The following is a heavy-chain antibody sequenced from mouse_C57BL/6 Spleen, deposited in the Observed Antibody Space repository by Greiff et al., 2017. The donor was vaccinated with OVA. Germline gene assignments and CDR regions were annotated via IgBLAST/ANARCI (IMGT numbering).Heavy chain of an antibody. CDR3: ARDPLRRYFDV. CDR2: ISYDGSN. CDR1: GYSITSGYY. D-gene: IGHD2-4*01. J-gene: IGHJ1*03. V-gene: IGHV3-6*01. Sequence: EVQLQESGPGLVKPSQSLSLTCSVTGYSITSGYYWHWIRQFPGNKLEWMGYISYDGSNNYNPSLKNRISITRDTSKNQFFLKLNSVTTEDTATYYCARDPLRRYFDVWGTGTTVTVSS.